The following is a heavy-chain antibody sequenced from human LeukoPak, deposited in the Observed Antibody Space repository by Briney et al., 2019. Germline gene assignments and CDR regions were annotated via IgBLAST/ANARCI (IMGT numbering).Heavy chain of an antibody. J-gene: IGHJ5*02. CDR3: ARDRPLATMVRGRSYNWFDP. V-gene: IGHV1-46*01. CDR1: GYTFTSHY. Sequence: GASVKVSCKSSGYTFTSHYMRWVRQAPGQGLEWMGIINPSGGSTSYAQKFQGRVTMTRDMSTSTDYMELSSLRSDDTAVYYCARDRPLATMVRGRSYNWFDPWGQGTLVTVSS. D-gene: IGHD3-10*01. CDR2: INPSGGST.